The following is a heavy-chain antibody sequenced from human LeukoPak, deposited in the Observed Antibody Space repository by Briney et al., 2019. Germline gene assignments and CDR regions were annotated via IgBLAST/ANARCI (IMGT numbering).Heavy chain of an antibody. J-gene: IGHJ4*02. V-gene: IGHV4-4*07. Sequence: PSETLSLTCTVSGGSISSYYWSWIRQPAGKGLEWIGRIYTSGSTNYNPSLKSRVTISVDTSKNQFSLKLSSVTAADTAVYYCARVGGGAVAGRGDFDYWGQGTLVTVSS. CDR3: ARVGGGAVAGRGDFDY. D-gene: IGHD6-19*01. CDR2: IYTSGST. CDR1: GGSISSYY.